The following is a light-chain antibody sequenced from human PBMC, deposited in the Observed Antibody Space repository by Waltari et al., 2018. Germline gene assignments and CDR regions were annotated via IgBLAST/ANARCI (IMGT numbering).Light chain of an antibody. Sequence: EIVLTQSPGTLSLSPGERATLSCRASQSVRSSYLAWYQQKPGQAPRLLIHDASRRATGIPDRFSGSGSGTDFTLTITGLEPEDFAVYYCQQYGNSPWTFARGNKVEIK. V-gene: IGKV3-20*01. J-gene: IGKJ4*02. CDR1: QSVRSSY. CDR3: QQYGNSPWT. CDR2: DAS.